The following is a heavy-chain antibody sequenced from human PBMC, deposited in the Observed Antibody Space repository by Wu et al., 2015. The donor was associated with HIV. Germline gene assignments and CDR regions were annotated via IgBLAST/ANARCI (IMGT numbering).Heavy chain of an antibody. CDR3: ATASGIQLWLRGPYYYGMDV. J-gene: IGHJ6*02. CDR1: GYTFTSYG. D-gene: IGHD5-18*01. CDR2: ISAYNGNT. Sequence: QVQLVQSGAEVKKPGASVKVSCKASGYTFTSYGISWVRQAPGQGLEWMGWISAYNGNTNYAQKLQGRVTMTEDTSTDTAYMELSSLRSEDTAVYYCATASGIQLWLRGPYYYGMDVWGQGP. V-gene: IGHV1-18*01.